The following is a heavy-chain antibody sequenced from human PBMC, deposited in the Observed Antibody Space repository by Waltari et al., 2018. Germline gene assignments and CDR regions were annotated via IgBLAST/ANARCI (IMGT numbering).Heavy chain of an antibody. CDR1: GFTFSSYE. J-gene: IGHJ4*02. CDR3: ARQSVAGRPFYFDY. CDR2: ISSSGSTR. D-gene: IGHD6-19*01. Sequence: EVQLVESGGGLVQPGGSLRLSCAASGFTFSSYEMNWVRQAPGKGLEWVSYISSSGSTRYYADSVKGRFTISRDNAKNSRYLQMNSLRAEDTAVYYCARQSVAGRPFYFDYWGQGTLVTVSS. V-gene: IGHV3-48*03.